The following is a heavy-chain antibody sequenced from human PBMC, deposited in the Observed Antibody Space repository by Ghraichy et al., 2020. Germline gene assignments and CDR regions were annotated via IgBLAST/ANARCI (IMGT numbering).Heavy chain of an antibody. Sequence: GESLNISCAASGFTFSNYAMNWVRQAPGKGLEWVSTISGGSSDISYADSVKGRFTISRDNSKNTLYLQMNSLRAEDTAVYYCAKDRVSGSYLGFDFWGQGTLVTVSS. CDR3: AKDRVSGSYLGFDF. CDR1: GFTFSNYA. D-gene: IGHD1-26*01. V-gene: IGHV3-23*01. J-gene: IGHJ4*02. CDR2: ISGGSSDI.